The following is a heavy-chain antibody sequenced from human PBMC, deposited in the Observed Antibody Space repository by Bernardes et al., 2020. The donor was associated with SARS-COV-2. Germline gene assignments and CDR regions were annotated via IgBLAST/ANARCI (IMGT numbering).Heavy chain of an antibody. V-gene: IGHV3-21*01. J-gene: IGHJ4*02. Sequence: GGSLRLSCTTSGFTFSNYNMNWVRQAPGKGLQWVSTITITSKYIYYADSVKGRFTISRDNAKNSLYLQMNSLRAEDTAVYYCARDDYDRSGIDYWGQGTLVTVSS. CDR2: ITITSKYI. CDR3: ARDDYDRSGIDY. CDR1: GFTFSNYN. D-gene: IGHD3-22*01.